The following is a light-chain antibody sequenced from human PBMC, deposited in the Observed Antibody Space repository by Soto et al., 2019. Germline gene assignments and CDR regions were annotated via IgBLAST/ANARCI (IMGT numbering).Light chain of an antibody. CDR2: AAS. CDR1: QSISSY. J-gene: IGKJ1*01. V-gene: IGKV1-39*01. Sequence: DIQMTQSPSSLSASVGDRVTITCRASQSISSYLNWYQQKPGKAPKLLIYAASSLQSGVPSRFSGSGSGTAFTLTISSLQPEDFATYYCQQSYSTTLWTFGQGTKVEIK. CDR3: QQSYSTTLWT.